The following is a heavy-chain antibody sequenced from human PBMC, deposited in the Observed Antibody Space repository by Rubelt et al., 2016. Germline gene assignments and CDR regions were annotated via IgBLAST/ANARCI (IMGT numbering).Heavy chain of an antibody. Sequence: QVQLVQPGAEVKKPGASVKVSCKASGYTFTSYYMHWVRQAPGQGLEWMGWISAYNGNTNYAQKLQGRVTMTTDTSTSTAYMELRSLRSDDTAVYYCAREGVKGSRKDGMDVWGQGTTVTVSS. CDR3: AREGVKGSRKDGMDV. V-gene: IGHV1-18*04. J-gene: IGHJ6*02. D-gene: IGHD2-8*01. CDR1: GYTFTSYY. CDR2: ISAYNGNT.